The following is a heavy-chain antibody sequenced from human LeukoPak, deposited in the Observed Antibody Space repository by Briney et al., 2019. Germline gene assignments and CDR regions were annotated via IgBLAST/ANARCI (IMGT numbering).Heavy chain of an antibody. CDR3: ARLREIPVFGVVTRSTSYFDY. J-gene: IGHJ4*02. V-gene: IGHV3-21*01. Sequence: PGGSLRLSCAASGFNFSIYSLNWVRQAPGKGLGWVGSMTGSNRFIYYADSVRGRFTISRDNAKNSLYLQMNSLRAEDTAVYYCARLREIPVFGVVTRSTSYFDYWGQGTLVTVSS. CDR1: GFNFSIYS. CDR2: MTGSNRFI. D-gene: IGHD3-3*01.